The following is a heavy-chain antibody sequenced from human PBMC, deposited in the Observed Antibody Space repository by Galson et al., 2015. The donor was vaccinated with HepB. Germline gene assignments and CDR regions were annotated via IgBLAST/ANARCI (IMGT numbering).Heavy chain of an antibody. CDR3: ARDNSGWYDDGGYFDY. Sequence: SLRLSCAASGFTVSSNYMSWVRQAPGKGLKWVSVIYSGGRTYYADSVKGRFTVSRDNSKNTLYLQMNSLRVEDTAVYYCARDNSGWYDDGGYFDYWGQGTLVTVSS. D-gene: IGHD6-19*01. CDR2: IYSGGRT. V-gene: IGHV3-66*01. CDR1: GFTVSSNY. J-gene: IGHJ4*02.